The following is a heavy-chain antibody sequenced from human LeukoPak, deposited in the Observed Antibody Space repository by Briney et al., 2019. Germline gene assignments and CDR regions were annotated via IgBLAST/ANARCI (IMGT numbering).Heavy chain of an antibody. CDR3: AKDRWGVQYGMDV. Sequence: SGGSLRLSCAASGFTFSSYAMSWVRQAPGKGLEWVAVISYDGSNKYYADSVKGRFTISRDNSKNTLYLQMNSLRAEDTAVYYCAKDRWGVQYGMDVWGQGTTVTVSS. CDR2: ISYDGSNK. V-gene: IGHV3-30*18. J-gene: IGHJ6*02. CDR1: GFTFSSYA. D-gene: IGHD4-23*01.